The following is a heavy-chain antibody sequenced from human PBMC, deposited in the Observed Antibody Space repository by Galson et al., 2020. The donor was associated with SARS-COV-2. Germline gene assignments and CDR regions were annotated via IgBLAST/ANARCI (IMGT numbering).Heavy chain of an antibody. CDR3: ARAPRTGTANSNYALDM. D-gene: IGHD1-1*01. CDR1: GYMFTSYY. Sequence: GASVKVSCKASGYMFTSYYILWVRQAPGQGLEWMGIINPNGGSGTCAQKFQGRVTMTRDTSTSTVYMDLTSLTYEDTALYYCARAPRTGTANSNYALDMWGQGTKVTVSS. J-gene: IGHJ3*02. CDR2: INPNGGSG. V-gene: IGHV1-46*01.